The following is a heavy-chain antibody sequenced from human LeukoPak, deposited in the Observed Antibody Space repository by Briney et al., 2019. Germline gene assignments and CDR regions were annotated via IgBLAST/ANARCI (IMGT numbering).Heavy chain of an antibody. CDR3: ATEQVSGYAWGFDY. CDR2: IHTSGTT. Sequence: SETLSLTCAVSDGSISRYLWSWIRQPAGKGLEWLGRIHTSGTTTYNPSFQSRVTMSMDTSKNQISLKLSSVTAADTAVYYCATEQVSGYAWGFDYWGQGSLVTVSS. V-gene: IGHV4-4*07. CDR1: DGSISRYL. D-gene: IGHD3-16*01. J-gene: IGHJ4*02.